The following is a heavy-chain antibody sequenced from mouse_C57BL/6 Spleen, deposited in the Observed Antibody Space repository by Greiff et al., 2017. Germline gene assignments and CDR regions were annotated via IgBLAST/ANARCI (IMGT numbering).Heavy chain of an antibody. CDR1: GYAFSSYW. CDR3: ARSGGGYFDY. Sequence: VQVVESGAELVKPGASVKISCKASGYAFSSYWMNWVKQRPGKGLEWIGQIYPGDGDTNYNGKFKGKATLTADKSSSTAYMQLSSLTSEDSAIYFCARSGGGYFDYWGQGTTLTVSS. CDR2: IYPGDGDT. J-gene: IGHJ2*01. D-gene: IGHD3-1*01. V-gene: IGHV1-80*01.